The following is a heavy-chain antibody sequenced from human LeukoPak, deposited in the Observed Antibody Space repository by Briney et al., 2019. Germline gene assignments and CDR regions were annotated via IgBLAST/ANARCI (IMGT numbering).Heavy chain of an antibody. V-gene: IGHV3-23*01. CDR3: ATLVSSSSAY. D-gene: IGHD6-6*01. CDR2: LGDSGGSR. Sequence: PGGSLRLSCAASGFTFSNYAMSWLRQAPGKGLEWVSALGDSGGSRCYADSAKGRFIISRDNSKNTVYLQMNSLRAEDTAVYYCATLVSSSSAYWGQGTLVTVSS. J-gene: IGHJ4*02. CDR1: GFTFSNYA.